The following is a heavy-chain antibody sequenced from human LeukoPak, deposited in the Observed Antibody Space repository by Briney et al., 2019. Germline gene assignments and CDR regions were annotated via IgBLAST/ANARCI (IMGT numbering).Heavy chain of an antibody. CDR2: ISYDGSNK. V-gene: IGHV3-30*18. D-gene: IGHD3-9*01. Sequence: GGSLRLSCAASGFTFSSYGMHWVRQAPGKGLEWVAVISYDGSNKYYADSVKGRFTISRDNSKNTLYLQMNSLRAEDTAVYYCAKAEDILTQGDYWGQGTLVTVPS. J-gene: IGHJ4*02. CDR1: GFTFSSYG. CDR3: AKAEDILTQGDY.